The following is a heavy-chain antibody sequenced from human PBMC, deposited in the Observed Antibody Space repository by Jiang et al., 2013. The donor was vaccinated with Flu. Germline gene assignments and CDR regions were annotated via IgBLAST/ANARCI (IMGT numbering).Heavy chain of an antibody. D-gene: IGHD3-9*01. CDR2: ISFDGNEK. V-gene: IGHV3-30*18. CDR3: AKDSSYALRYFDWSSFDY. J-gene: IGHJ4*02. CDR1: GFTFSSFA. Sequence: RLSCAASGFTFSSFALHWVRQAPGKGLEWVAVISFDGNEKFSADSVKGRFAISRDNAKNTLFLQMNSLRTEDTAVYYCAKDSSYALRYFDWSSFDYWGQGTLVTVSS.